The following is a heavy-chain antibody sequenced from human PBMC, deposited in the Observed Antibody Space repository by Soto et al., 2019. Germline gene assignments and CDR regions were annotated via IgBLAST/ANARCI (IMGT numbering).Heavy chain of an antibody. CDR3: ARSSGSYYYSTSRRLNPFDP. V-gene: IGHV2-26*01. D-gene: IGHD1-26*01. CDR1: GFSLSNARMG. Sequence: QVTLKESGPVLVKPTETLTLTCTVSGFSLSNARMGVSWIRQPPGKALEWLAHIFSNDEKSYSTSLKSRLTISKDTSKIQVVLTMTNMDPVDTATYYCARSSGSYYYSTSRRLNPFDPWGQGTLVTVSS. CDR2: IFSNDEK. J-gene: IGHJ5*02.